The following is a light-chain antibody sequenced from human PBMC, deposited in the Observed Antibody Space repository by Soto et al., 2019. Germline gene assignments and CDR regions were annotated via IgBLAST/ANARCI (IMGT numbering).Light chain of an antibody. J-gene: IGLJ1*01. CDR2: SSN. CDR3: AAWDDGLSAYV. CDR1: SSNIGSNS. V-gene: IGLV1-44*01. Sequence: QAVVTQPPSASGTPGQRVTISCSGSSSNIGSNSVYWFQQLPGTAPKLLIYSSNQRPSGVPDRFSGSKSGTSASLAISGLQSEAEADYYCAAWDDGLSAYVFGTGTKLTVL.